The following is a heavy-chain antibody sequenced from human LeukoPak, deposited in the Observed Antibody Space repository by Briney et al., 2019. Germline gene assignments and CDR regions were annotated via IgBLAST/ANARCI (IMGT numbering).Heavy chain of an antibody. D-gene: IGHD7-27*01. V-gene: IGHV3-9*01. J-gene: IGHJ4*02. CDR2: ISWNSGSI. Sequence: GGSLRLSCAASGFTFDDYAMHWVRQTPGKGLEWVSGISWNSGSIVYADSVKGRLTISRDNAKSSLYLQMNSLIAEDTALYYCTKGTWGNPFDYWGQGTLVTVSS. CDR1: GFTFDDYA. CDR3: TKGTWGNPFDY.